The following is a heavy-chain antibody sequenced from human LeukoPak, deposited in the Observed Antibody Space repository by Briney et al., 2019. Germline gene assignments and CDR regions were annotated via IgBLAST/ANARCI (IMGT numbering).Heavy chain of an antibody. V-gene: IGHV4-38-2*02. D-gene: IGHD2-15*01. J-gene: IGHJ6*03. Sequence: PSETLSLTCTVSGYSISSGYYWGWIRQPPGKGLEWIGSIYHSGSTYYNPSLKSRVTISVDTSKNQFSLRLRSVTATDTAVYYCARHSGGFYYMDVWGKGTTVTISS. CDR2: IYHSGST. CDR3: ARHSGGFYYMDV. CDR1: GYSISSGYY.